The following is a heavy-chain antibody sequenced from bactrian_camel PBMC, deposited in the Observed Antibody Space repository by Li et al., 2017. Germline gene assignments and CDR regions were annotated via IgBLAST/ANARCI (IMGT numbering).Heavy chain of an antibody. D-gene: IGHD1*01. CDR3: VKPNPDARGGFDH. J-gene: IGHJ4*01. Sequence: HVQLVESGGGSVPAGGSLKLSCAASGFTFSNYWMFWVRQAPGKGLEWVSAIDNGGGSTYYADSVKGRFTISKDNAKNTLYLQMNSLKPEDTAVYYCVKPNPDARGGFDHWGQGTQVTVS. CDR1: GFTFSNYW. CDR2: IDNGGGST. V-gene: IGHV3S1*01.